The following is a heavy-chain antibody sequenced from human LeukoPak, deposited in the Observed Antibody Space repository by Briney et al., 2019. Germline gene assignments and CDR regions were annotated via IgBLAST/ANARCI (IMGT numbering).Heavy chain of an antibody. J-gene: IGHJ4*02. Sequence: GGSLRLFCAVSVFTFSSYSMNCVPDAPGKGLEWVSPISSSSTYIYYADSVKGRFTISRDNAKNSLFLQMNSLRAEDTAVYYCARVGQQLLDYWGQGTLVTVSS. CDR3: ARVGQQLLDY. V-gene: IGHV3-21*01. CDR1: VFTFSSYS. CDR2: ISSSSTYI. D-gene: IGHD6-13*01.